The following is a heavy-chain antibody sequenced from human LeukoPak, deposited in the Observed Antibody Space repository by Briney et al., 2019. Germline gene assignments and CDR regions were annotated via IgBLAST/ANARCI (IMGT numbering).Heavy chain of an antibody. V-gene: IGHV3-53*05. Sequence: PGGSLRLSCAASGFTVSSNFMSWVRQAPGKGLEWVSVIYSGGSTYYADSVKGRFTISRDNSKNTLHLQMNSLRAEDTAVYYCAKDTGSPADAITMEANAFDIWGQGTMVTVSS. CDR1: GFTVSSNF. CDR2: IYSGGST. D-gene: IGHD3-3*01. J-gene: IGHJ3*02. CDR3: AKDTGSPADAITMEANAFDI.